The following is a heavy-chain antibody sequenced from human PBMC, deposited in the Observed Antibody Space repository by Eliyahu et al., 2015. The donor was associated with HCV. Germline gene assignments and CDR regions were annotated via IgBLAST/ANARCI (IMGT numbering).Heavy chain of an antibody. V-gene: IGHV3-15*01. CDR1: XFXFXXVW. D-gene: IGHD3-10*01. Sequence: EVQLVESGGCLVKPGGSLXLSCXXSXFXFXXVWMSWVRQAPGKGLEWIGRIKSKTDGGTTDYAAPVKGRFTISRDDSKSTLYLQMNSLKTEDTAVYYCTTGAPGGFDYYLDVWGQGTTVTVSS. CDR3: TTGAPGGFDYYLDV. CDR2: IKSKTDGGTT. J-gene: IGHJ6*03.